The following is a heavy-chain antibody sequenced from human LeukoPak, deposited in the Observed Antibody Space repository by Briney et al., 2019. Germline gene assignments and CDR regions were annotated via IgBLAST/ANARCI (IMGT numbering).Heavy chain of an antibody. CDR1: GYTFTSYY. Sequence: ASVKVSCKASGYTFTSYYMHWVRQAPGQGLEWMGIINPSGGSTSYAQKFQGRVTMTRDMSTSTVYMELSSLRSEDTAVYYCARDLSVVTKGAPEFFDPWGQGTLVTVSS. V-gene: IGHV1-46*01. J-gene: IGHJ5*02. CDR2: INPSGGST. CDR3: ARDLSVVTKGAPEFFDP. D-gene: IGHD4-23*01.